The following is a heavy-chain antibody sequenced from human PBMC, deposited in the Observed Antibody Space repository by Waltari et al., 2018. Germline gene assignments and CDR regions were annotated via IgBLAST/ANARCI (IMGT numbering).Heavy chain of an antibody. V-gene: IGHV1-24*01. CDR1: GYTLTELS. CDR3: ATPIVRPGHYYDSSGYFFDP. Sequence: QVQLVQSGAEVKKPGASVKVSCKVSGYTLTELSMHWVRQAPGKGLEWMGGFDPEDGETIYAQKFQGRGTMTEDTSTDTAYMELSSLRSEDTAVYYCATPIVRPGHYYDSSGYFFDPWGQGTLVTVSS. J-gene: IGHJ5*02. D-gene: IGHD3-22*01. CDR2: FDPEDGET.